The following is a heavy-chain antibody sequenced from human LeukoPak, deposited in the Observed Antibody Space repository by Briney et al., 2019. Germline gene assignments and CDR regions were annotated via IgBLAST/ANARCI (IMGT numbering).Heavy chain of an antibody. V-gene: IGHV5-51*01. Sequence: GESLKISCKGSGYSFTGFWIAWVRQMPGTGLEWMGMIYPGDSDTRYSPSFQGQVTISADKSISTAYLQWSSLKASDTAMYYCARRRPYSSGWTNYFDYWGQGTLVTVSS. CDR1: GYSFTGFW. CDR2: IYPGDSDT. J-gene: IGHJ4*02. D-gene: IGHD6-19*01. CDR3: ARRRPYSSGWTNYFDY.